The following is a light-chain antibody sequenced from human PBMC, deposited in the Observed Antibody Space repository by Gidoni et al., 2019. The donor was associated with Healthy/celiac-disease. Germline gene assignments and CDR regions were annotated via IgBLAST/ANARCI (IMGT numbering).Light chain of an antibody. V-gene: IGKV4-1*01. CDR3: QQYYSTRNT. CDR1: QSVLYSSNNKNY. Sequence: DIVMTQSPDSLAVSLGERATINCKSSQSVLYSSNNKNYLAWYQQKPGQPPKLLIYWASTRESGVPDRFSGSGSGTDFTLIISSLQAEDVAVYYCQQYYSTRNTFGQGTKLEIK. CDR2: WAS. J-gene: IGKJ2*01.